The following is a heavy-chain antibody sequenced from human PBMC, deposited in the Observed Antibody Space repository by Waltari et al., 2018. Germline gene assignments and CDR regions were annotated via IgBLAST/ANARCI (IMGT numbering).Heavy chain of an antibody. D-gene: IGHD6-19*01. Sequence: EGQLVESGGGLVQPGRSLRFACKGSGFTFSDYDLSWVRQAPGKGLEWVAFSRSKPYCETTEYAASVRGRCTISREESENCAYLEMNSLKSEDTALYDCTSGRWLANFDDWGQGALVTVSS. J-gene: IGHJ4*02. CDR3: TSGRWLANFDD. V-gene: IGHV3-49*04. CDR1: GFTFSDYD. CDR2: SRSKPYCETT.